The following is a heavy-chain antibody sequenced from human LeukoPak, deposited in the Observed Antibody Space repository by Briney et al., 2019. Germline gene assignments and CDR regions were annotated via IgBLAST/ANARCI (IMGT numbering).Heavy chain of an antibody. CDR2: VNGDSSYI. CDR1: GFTFSAFP. V-gene: IGHV3-21*01. J-gene: IGHJ4*02. Sequence: GGSLRLSCAASGFTFSAFPLEWVRQAPGKGLEWVSSVNGDSSYIYYADSVKGRFTIARDNARNSLHLQMNSLRAEDTAVYYCARLRCDVTSCFGKYYFDHWGQGTLVTVSS. D-gene: IGHD2-2*01. CDR3: ARLRCDVTSCFGKYYFDH.